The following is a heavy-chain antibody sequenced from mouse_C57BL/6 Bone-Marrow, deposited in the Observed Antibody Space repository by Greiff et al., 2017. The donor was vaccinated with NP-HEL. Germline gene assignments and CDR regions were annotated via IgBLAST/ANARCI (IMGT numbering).Heavy chain of an antibody. J-gene: IGHJ2*01. V-gene: IGHV5-4*01. CDR1: GFTFSSYA. CDR3: ARDSPGRRDY. CDR2: ISDGGSYT. D-gene: IGHD6-1*01. Sequence: EVKVVESGGGLVKPGGSLKLSCAASGFTFSSYAMSWVRQTPEKRLEWVATISDGGSYTYYPDNVKGRFTISRDNAKNNLYLQMSHLKSEDTAMYYCARDSPGRRDYWGQGTTLTVSS.